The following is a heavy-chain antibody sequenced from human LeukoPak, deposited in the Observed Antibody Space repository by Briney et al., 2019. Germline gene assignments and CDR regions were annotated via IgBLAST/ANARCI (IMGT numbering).Heavy chain of an antibody. D-gene: IGHD4-17*01. J-gene: IGHJ3*02. V-gene: IGHV3-72*01. CDR3: ARVGDYQYDAFDI. CDR2: TRNKANSYTT. CDR1: GFTFSDHY. Sequence: GGSLRLSCAASGFTFSDHYMDWVRQAPGKGLEWVGRTRNKANSYTTEYAASVKGRFTISRDDSKNSLYLQMNSLKTEDTAVYYCARVGDYQYDAFDIWGQGTMVTVSS.